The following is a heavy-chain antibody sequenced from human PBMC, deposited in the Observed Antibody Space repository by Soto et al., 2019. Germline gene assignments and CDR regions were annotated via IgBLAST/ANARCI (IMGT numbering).Heavy chain of an antibody. Sequence: QITLKESGPALVKPTQTLTLTCTFSGFALNTTGVGVGWIRQPPRKALEWVALLYWDGDKRYSPSLRDRLTVTKDTSENQVVLTLTNMDPVDTATYYCASESQIGNYFDFWGHGALVTVSS. D-gene: IGHD2-15*01. CDR3: ASESQIGNYFDF. CDR2: LYWDGDK. J-gene: IGHJ4*01. V-gene: IGHV2-5*02. CDR1: GFALNTTGVG.